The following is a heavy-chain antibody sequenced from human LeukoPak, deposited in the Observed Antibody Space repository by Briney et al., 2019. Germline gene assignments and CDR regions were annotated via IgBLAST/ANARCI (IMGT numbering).Heavy chain of an antibody. V-gene: IGHV1-69*05. CDR1: GGTFSSYA. CDR2: IIPIFGTA. CDR3: ARDYSGSYYRTYYYYYMDV. J-gene: IGHJ6*03. Sequence: SVKVSRKASGGTFSSYAISWVRQAPGQGLEWMGGIIPIFGTANYAQKFQGRVTMTTDTSTSTAYMELRSLRFDDTAVYYCARDYSGSYYRTYYYYYMDVWGKGTTVTVSS. D-gene: IGHD1-26*01.